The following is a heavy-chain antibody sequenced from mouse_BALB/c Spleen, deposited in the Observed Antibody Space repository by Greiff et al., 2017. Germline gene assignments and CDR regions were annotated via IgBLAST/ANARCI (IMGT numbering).Heavy chain of an antibody. CDR3: ARHEGIKDYYGSSPFAY. CDR2: FYPGSGSI. Sequence: VKLQESGAGLVKPGASVKLSCKASGYTFTEYIIHWVKQRSGQGLEWIGWFYPGSGSIKYNEKFKDKATLTADKSSSTVYMELSRLTSEDSAVYFCARHEGIKDYYGSSPFAYWGQGTLVTVSA. CDR1: GYTFTEYI. J-gene: IGHJ3*01. D-gene: IGHD1-1*01. V-gene: IGHV1-62-2*01.